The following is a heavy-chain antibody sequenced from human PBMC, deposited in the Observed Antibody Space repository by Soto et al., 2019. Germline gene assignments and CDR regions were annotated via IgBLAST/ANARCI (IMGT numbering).Heavy chain of an antibody. CDR2: TYYRSKWYN. J-gene: IGHJ6*02. D-gene: IGHD3-3*01. CDR1: GDSVSSNSAA. Sequence: TLSLTCAISGDSVSSNSAAWNWIRQSPSRGLEWLGRTYYRSKWYNDYAVSVKSRITINPDTSKNQFSLQPNSVTPEDTAVYYCARVRYGFWSGSTYYYCMDVWGQGTTVTVSS. CDR3: ARVRYGFWSGSTYYYCMDV. V-gene: IGHV6-1*01.